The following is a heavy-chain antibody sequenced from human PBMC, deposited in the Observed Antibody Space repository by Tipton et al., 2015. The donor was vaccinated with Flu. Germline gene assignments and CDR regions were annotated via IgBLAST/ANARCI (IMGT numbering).Heavy chain of an antibody. Sequence: TLSLTCTVSDDSISSGRYYWGWIRQPPGKGLEWIANLYYSGSTYYNPSLKSRVTISVDTSKNQFSLKLSSVTSADTAVYYCARGRLSLPLYHYGMDVWGQGTMVTVSS. CDR3: ARGRLSLPLYHYGMDV. J-gene: IGHJ6*02. D-gene: IGHD2-21*02. V-gene: IGHV4-39*07. CDR2: LYYSGST. CDR1: DDSISSGRYY.